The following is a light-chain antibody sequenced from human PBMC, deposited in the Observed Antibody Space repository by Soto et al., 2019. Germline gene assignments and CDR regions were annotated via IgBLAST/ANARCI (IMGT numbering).Light chain of an antibody. CDR1: QSLLHSAGNTY. CDR2: QVS. V-gene: IGKV2D-29*01. J-gene: IGKJ1*01. CDR3: MQSTQLPWT. Sequence: IVLTQSPVFLSVTPGQPASISCKSSQSLLHSAGNTYLYWYLQRPGQPTHLLIYQVSKRFSGVPDRFSGSGAGTDFTLSISRVESEDIGIYYCMQSTQLPWTFGQGTKV.